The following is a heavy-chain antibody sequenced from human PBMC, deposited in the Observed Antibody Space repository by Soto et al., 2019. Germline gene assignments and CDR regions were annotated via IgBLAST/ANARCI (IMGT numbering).Heavy chain of an antibody. CDR2: VSIGGST. D-gene: IGHD2-15*01. Sequence: GGSLRLSCAASGFTFSSYAMGWVRQGPGKGLEWVAVVSIGGSTHYADSVRGRFTISRDNSKNTLSLQMNSLTAEDTAVYFCAKSRGAGGHFDYSGQGALVTVYS. CDR3: AKSRGAGGHFDY. J-gene: IGHJ4*02. CDR1: GFTFSSYA. V-gene: IGHV3-23*01.